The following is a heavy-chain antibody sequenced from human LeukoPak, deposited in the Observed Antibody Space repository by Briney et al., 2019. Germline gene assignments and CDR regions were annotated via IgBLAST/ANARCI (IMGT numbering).Heavy chain of an antibody. Sequence: GGPLRLSCAAPGFTFKNYAMNWVRQAPGKGLEWVSSISGSSDSTYYADSVKGRFTISRDESKNTLYLQMNSLRVEDTAVYYCAKSPYYDFWSGPGKNWFDPWGQGTLVTVSS. J-gene: IGHJ5*02. CDR2: ISGSSDST. V-gene: IGHV3-23*01. CDR3: AKSPYYDFWSGPGKNWFDP. D-gene: IGHD3/OR15-3a*01. CDR1: GFTFKNYA.